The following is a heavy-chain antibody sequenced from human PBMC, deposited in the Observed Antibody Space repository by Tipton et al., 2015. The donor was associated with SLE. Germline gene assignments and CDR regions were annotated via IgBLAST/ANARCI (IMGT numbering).Heavy chain of an antibody. CDR2: ISYDGSNK. V-gene: IGHV3-30-3*01. D-gene: IGHD6-6*01. CDR3: ARSSLDAFDI. Sequence: SLRLSCAASGFTFSGYALHWVRQAPGKGLEWVAVISYDGSNKYYADSVKGRFTISRDNSKNTLYLQMNSLRAEDTAVYYCARSSLDAFDIWGQGTMVTVSS. J-gene: IGHJ3*02. CDR1: GFTFSGYA.